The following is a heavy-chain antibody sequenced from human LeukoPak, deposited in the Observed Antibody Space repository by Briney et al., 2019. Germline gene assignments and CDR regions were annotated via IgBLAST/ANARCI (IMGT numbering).Heavy chain of an antibody. CDR2: ISAYNGNT. CDR1: GYTFTSDG. V-gene: IGHV1-18*01. D-gene: IGHD4-17*01. CDR3: ARVSNGDYGGAY. Sequence: ASVKVSCKASGYTFTSDGISWVRQAPGQGLEWMGWISAYNGNTNYAQNLQGRVTMTTDTSTSTAYMELRSLRSDDTAMYYCARVSNGDYGGAYWGQGTLVTASS. J-gene: IGHJ4*02.